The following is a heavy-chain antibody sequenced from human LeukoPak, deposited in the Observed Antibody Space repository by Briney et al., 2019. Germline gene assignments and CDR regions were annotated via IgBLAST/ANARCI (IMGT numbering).Heavy chain of an antibody. J-gene: IGHJ4*02. Sequence: ASVKVSCKASGYTFAVYYIRYVRRSPGQGLEWLVWINPNKCDTKSAQKIRDRVIMTTDTSLTTTYMEVMNLSSGDTAVNYCKRSSWDCSSGSCYSNMNFDYWGQGTLVTVSS. V-gene: IGHV1-2*02. D-gene: IGHD2-15*01. CDR3: KRSSWDCSSGSCYSNMNFDY. CDR2: INPNKCDT. CDR1: GYTFAVYY.